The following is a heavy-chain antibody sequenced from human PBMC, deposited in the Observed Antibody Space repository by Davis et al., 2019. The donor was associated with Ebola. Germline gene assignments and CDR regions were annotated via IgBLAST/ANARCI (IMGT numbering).Heavy chain of an antibody. V-gene: IGHV3-48*04. J-gene: IGHJ4*02. CDR3: ARHHYMRIDY. Sequence: PGGSLRLSCAASGFSFRSYSLNWVRQAPGKGLEWVAFISSTSSTRNYADSVKGRFTISRDNAKSSLYVYMNSLRGDDTAVYYCARHHYMRIDYWGQGSVVTVSS. CDR1: GFSFRSYS. CDR2: ISSTSSTR. D-gene: IGHD4-11*01.